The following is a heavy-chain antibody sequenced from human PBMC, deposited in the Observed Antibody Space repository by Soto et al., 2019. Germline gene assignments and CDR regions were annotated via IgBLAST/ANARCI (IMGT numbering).Heavy chain of an antibody. CDR1: SGSISSSNW. V-gene: IGHV4-4*02. CDR2: IYHSGTT. J-gene: IGHJ4*02. D-gene: IGHD6-19*01. CDR3: ASLIAVANY. Sequence: PSETLSLTCAVSSGSISSSNWWSWVRQPPGKGLEWTGEIYHSGTTNYNPSLKSRVTISVDKSKNQFSLKLSSVTAADTAVYYCASLIAVANYWGQGTLVTVSS.